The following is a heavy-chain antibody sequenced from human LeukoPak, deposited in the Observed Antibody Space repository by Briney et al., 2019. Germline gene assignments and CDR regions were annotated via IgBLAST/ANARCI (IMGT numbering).Heavy chain of an antibody. CDR2: IYYSGST. D-gene: IGHD3-22*01. CDR3: AKVTYSGGYYLDY. J-gene: IGHJ4*02. Sequence: SETLSLTCTASGGSISSYYWSWIRQPPGEGLEWIGDIYYSGSTNHNPSLKSRVTISVDTSKNQFSLKLSSATAADTAVYYCAKVTYSGGYYLDYWGQGTLVTVSS. CDR1: GGSISSYY. V-gene: IGHV4-59*01.